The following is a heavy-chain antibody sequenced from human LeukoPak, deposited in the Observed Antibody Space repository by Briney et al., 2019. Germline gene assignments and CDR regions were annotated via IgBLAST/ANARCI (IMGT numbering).Heavy chain of an antibody. CDR3: ASPSARNKYALDV. CDR1: RFTFSSYD. Sequence: PGGSLRLSCAASRFTFSSYDMYWVRQVTGKGLEWVSAVRPAGDTYFPGSVRGRFTISRENAKNSLYLQMNSLRDEDTAVYYCASPSARNKYALDVWGQGTTVTVSS. V-gene: IGHV3-13*01. J-gene: IGHJ6*02. CDR2: VRPAGDT. D-gene: IGHD1/OR15-1a*01.